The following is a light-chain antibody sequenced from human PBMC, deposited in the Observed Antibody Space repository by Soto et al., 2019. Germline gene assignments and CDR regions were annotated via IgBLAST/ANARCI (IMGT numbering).Light chain of an antibody. V-gene: IGLV2-23*01. Sequence: QSVLTQPASVSGSPGQSITISCTGTSSDVGSYNLVPWYQQHPGKAPKLMIYEDNKRPSGVSNRFSVSKSGYTASLTISGLQAEDEADYYCCSYARTSTYVFGSGTKVTVL. CDR2: EDN. CDR3: CSYARTSTYV. J-gene: IGLJ1*01. CDR1: SSDVGSYNL.